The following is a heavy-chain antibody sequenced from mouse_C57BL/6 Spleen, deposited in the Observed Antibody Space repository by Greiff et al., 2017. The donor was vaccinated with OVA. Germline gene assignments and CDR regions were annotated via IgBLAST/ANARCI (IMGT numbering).Heavy chain of an antibody. Sequence: QVQLQQSGAELVRPGSSVKLSCKASGYTFTSYWMHWVKQRPIQGLEWIGNIDPSDSETHYNQKFKDKATLTVDKSSSTAYMQLSSLTSEDSAVYYCAREDYYGSSLYYFDYWGQGTTLTVSS. J-gene: IGHJ2*01. CDR2: IDPSDSET. V-gene: IGHV1-52*01. CDR3: AREDYYGSSLYYFDY. D-gene: IGHD1-1*01. CDR1: GYTFTSYW.